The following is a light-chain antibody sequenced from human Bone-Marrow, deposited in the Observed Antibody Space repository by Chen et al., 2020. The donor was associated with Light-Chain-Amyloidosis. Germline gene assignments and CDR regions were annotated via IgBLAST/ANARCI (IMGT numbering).Light chain of an antibody. J-gene: IGLJ2*01. CDR2: RDT. Sequence: SYELTQPPSVSVSPGQTARLTFSGDGLPTKYAYWYQQNPGQAPVLVIHRDTERPSGISERFSGCRSGTTATLTISGVQAEEEADYHCQSADSSGTYEVIVGGGTKLTVL. V-gene: IGLV3-25*02. CDR3: QSADSSGTYEVI. CDR1: GLPTKY.